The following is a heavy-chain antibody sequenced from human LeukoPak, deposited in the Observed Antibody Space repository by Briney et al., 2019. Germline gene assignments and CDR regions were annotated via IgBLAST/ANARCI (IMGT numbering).Heavy chain of an antibody. J-gene: IGHJ3*02. CDR1: GYTFTSYG. CDR2: ISAYNGNT. CDR3: ARVKARDAFDI. Sequence: ASVKVSCKASGYTFTSYGISWVRQAPGQGLEWMGWISAYNGNTNYAQKLQGRVTMTRNTSISTAYMELSSLRSEDTAVYYCARVKARDAFDIWGQGTMVTVSS. V-gene: IGHV1-18*01.